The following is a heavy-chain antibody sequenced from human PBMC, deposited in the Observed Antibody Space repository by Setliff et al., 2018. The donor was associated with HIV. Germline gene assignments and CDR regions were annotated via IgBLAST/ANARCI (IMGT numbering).Heavy chain of an antibody. CDR2: LNNDGTTI. V-gene: IGHV3-48*04. J-gene: IGHJ4*01. D-gene: IGHD6-25*01. Sequence: LRLSCAASGFTFSTYGLNWVRQAPGKGLEWISYLNNDGTTIYYADSVRGRFTISRDNARDSLYLQMNSLRAEDTAVYYCVRDTTSGWMLTNWGRGTLVTVSS. CDR3: VRDTTSGWMLTN. CDR1: GFTFSTYG.